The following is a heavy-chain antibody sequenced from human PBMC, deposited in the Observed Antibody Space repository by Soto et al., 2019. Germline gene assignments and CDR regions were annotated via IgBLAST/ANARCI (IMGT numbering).Heavy chain of an antibody. D-gene: IGHD1-26*01. J-gene: IGHJ4*02. CDR3: AREYSGSSFDY. CDR1: GDSISSYF. Sequence: SETLSLTCTVSGDSISSYFWSWIRQPPGKGLEWIGYVYSTEITNYNPSLKSRVTMSVDTSKNQFSLKLSSVTAADTAVYYCAREYSGSSFDYWGQGTLVTVSS. CDR2: VYSTEIT. V-gene: IGHV4-59*12.